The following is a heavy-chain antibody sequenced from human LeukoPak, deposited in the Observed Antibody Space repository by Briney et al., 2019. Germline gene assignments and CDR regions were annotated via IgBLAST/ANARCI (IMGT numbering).Heavy chain of an antibody. CDR2: ISSAVTT. V-gene: IGHV3-66*01. J-gene: IGHJ4*02. CDR3: ARDLEAANTYYFDY. CDR1: GFTVSSSY. Sequence: PGGSLRLSCAASGFTVSSSYMSWVRQAPGKGLEWVSIISSAVTTYYADSVKGRFTISRDNSKNTVYLQVNSLRDEDTAVYYCARDLEAANTYYFDYWGQGTMVTVSS. D-gene: IGHD6-13*01.